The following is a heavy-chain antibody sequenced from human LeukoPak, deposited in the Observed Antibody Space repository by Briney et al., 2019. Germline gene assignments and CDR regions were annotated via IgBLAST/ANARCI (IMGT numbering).Heavy chain of an antibody. CDR2: IYSRGST. CDR3: ARASITRVAFDI. V-gene: IGHV4-4*07. D-gene: IGHD3-10*01. Sequence: SETLSLTCTVSGGSIRSYYWSWIRQPAGKGLEWIGRIYSRGSTNYNPSLKSRVTMSVDTSKNQFSLKLSSVTAADTAVYYCARASITRVAFDIWGQGTMVTVSS. J-gene: IGHJ3*02. CDR1: GGSIRSYY.